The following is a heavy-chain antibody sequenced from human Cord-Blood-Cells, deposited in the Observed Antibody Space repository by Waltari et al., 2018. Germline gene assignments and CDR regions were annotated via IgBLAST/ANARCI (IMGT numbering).Heavy chain of an antibody. CDR1: GGSFSGYY. J-gene: IGHJ6*02. D-gene: IGHD6-13*01. V-gene: IGHV4-34*01. CDR2: INHSGST. Sequence: QVQLQQWGAGLLKPSETLSLTCAVYGGSFSGYYWSWLRQPPGKGLEWIGEINHSGSTNYNPSLKSRVTISVDTSKNQFSLKLSSVTAADTAVYYCARGLEIAAAGTPHYGMDVWGQGTTVTVSS. CDR3: ARGLEIAAAGTPHYGMDV.